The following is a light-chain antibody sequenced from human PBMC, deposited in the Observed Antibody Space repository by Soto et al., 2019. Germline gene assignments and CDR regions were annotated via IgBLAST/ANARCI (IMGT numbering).Light chain of an antibody. CDR2: AAS. Sequence: DIQMTQSPSSLSASVGDRVTIACRASQSISTYLNWYQQKPGKAPKLLIYAASSVQSGVPSRFSGSGSGTDFTLTISSLQPDDVATYYCQQSFGKPTFGGGTKVEIK. CDR3: QQSFGKPT. CDR1: QSISTY. J-gene: IGKJ4*01. V-gene: IGKV1-39*01.